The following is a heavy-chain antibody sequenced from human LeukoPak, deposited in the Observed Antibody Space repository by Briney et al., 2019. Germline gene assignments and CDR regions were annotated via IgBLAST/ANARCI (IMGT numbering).Heavy chain of an antibody. J-gene: IGHJ6*02. CDR3: ARDHRSGGSCYFLLSYGMDV. Sequence: GGSLRLSCAASGFTFSSYAMHWVRQAPGKGLEGVEVISYDGSNKYYADSVKGRFTISRDNSKNTLYLQMNSLRAEDTAVYYCARDHRSGGSCYFLLSYGMDVWGQGTTVTVSS. D-gene: IGHD2-15*01. CDR1: GFTFSSYA. CDR2: ISYDGSNK. V-gene: IGHV3-30*04.